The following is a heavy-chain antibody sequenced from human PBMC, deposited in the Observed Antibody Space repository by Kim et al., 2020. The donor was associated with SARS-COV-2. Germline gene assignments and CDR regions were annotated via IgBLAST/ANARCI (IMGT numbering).Heavy chain of an antibody. CDR1: GFTFSSYS. D-gene: IGHD3-10*01. V-gene: IGHV3-21*01. CDR3: ARVVGYGSGSLTFQYYYYGMDV. Sequence: GGSLRLSCAASGFTFSSYSMNWVRQAPGKGLEWVSSISSSSSYIYYADSVKGRFTISRDNAKNSLYLQMNSLRAEDTAVYYCARVVGYGSGSLTFQYYYYGMDVWGQGTTVTVSS. CDR2: ISSSSSYI. J-gene: IGHJ6*02.